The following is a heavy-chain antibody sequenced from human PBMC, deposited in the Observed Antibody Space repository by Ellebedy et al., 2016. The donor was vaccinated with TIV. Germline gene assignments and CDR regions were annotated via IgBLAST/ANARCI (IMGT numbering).Heavy chain of an antibody. V-gene: IGHV4-34*08. Sequence: ESLKISCAASGFTFSSYAMSWVRQPPGKGLEWIGEIHPSGISNYNPSLKSRVTMSVDTSKTQFSLKLSSVTAADTAVYFCSTGQDWSKSGDNWGQGTLVTVSS. CDR3: STGQDWSKSGDN. J-gene: IGHJ4*02. CDR1: GFTFSSYA. D-gene: IGHD3-3*01. CDR2: IHPSGIS.